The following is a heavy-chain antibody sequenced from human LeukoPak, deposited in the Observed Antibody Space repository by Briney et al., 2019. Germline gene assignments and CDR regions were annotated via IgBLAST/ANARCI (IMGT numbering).Heavy chain of an antibody. CDR1: GFTFRSYG. Sequence: GGSLRLSCAASGFTFRSYGMSWVRQAPGKGLEWVSTISGSSGSTYYADSVKGRFTISRDNSKNTLYLQMNSLRAEDTAVYYCAKSGYNRFDYWGQGTLVTVSS. CDR3: AKSGYNRFDY. V-gene: IGHV3-23*01. J-gene: IGHJ4*02. D-gene: IGHD5-24*01. CDR2: ISGSSGST.